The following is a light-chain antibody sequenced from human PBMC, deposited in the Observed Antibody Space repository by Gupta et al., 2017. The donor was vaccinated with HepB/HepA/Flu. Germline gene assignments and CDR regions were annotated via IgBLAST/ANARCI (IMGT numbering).Light chain of an antibody. J-gene: IGKJ1*01. CDR3: SQRKYWPWT. Sequence: DVVMTQSPISLPVTLGQPASISCRSSQTLVYSDGNTYLNWFQQRPGQPPRRLIYKVSNRDSGVPDKFRGSGFGTCFTIKISRGEGEDVGVYYCSQRKYWPWTVGQGTKVEIK. CDR1: QTLVYSDGNTY. V-gene: IGKV2-30*01. CDR2: KVS.